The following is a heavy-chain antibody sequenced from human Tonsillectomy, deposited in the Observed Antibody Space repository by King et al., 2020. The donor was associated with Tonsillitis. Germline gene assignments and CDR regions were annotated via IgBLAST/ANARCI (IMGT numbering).Heavy chain of an antibody. Sequence: VQLVESGGGLVQPGGSLRLPCAASGCTFNIYAMNWVRPAPGQGPDWVAAIMGIGSTTTSAAPVQGRFPDTDDNSKHQVYLQMNSLIAEDTAVYYCAKTPFEWLLPDDAFDFWGQGTMVTVSS. CDR2: IMGIGSTT. CDR3: AKTPFEWLLPDDAFDF. D-gene: IGHD3-3*01. CDR1: GCTFNIYA. V-gene: IGHV3-23*04. J-gene: IGHJ3*01.